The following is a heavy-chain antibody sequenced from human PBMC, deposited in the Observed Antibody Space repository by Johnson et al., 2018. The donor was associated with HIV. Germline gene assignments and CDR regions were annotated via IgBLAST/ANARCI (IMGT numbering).Heavy chain of an antibody. Sequence: VQLVESGGGVVQPGRSLRLSCAASGFTFSSYGMHWVRQAPGKGLEWVSAISGSGGSTYYADSVKGRFTISRDNSKNTLYLQMNSLRAEDTAVYYCAKGYGDYEGNAFDIGGQGTMVTVSS. CDR2: ISGSGGST. V-gene: IGHV3-23*04. CDR3: AKGYGDYEGNAFDI. CDR1: GFTFSSYG. D-gene: IGHD4-17*01. J-gene: IGHJ3*02.